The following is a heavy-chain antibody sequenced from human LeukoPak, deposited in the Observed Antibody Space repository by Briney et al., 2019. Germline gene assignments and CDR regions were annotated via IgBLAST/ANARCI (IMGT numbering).Heavy chain of an antibody. V-gene: IGHV3-48*04. CDR2: IGISSTTI. CDR1: GLTLSTYS. Sequence: GGSLRLSCAASGLTLSTYSMNWVRQAPGKGPEWVSHIGISSTTIYYADSVRGRFTISRDDAKNSLYLQMNSLRAEDTAVYYCARGGASELYYYYYMDVWGKGTTVTVSS. CDR3: ARGGASELYYYYYMDV. J-gene: IGHJ6*03. D-gene: IGHD1-26*01.